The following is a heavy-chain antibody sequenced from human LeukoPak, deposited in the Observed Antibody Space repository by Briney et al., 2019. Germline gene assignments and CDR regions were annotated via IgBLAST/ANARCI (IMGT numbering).Heavy chain of an antibody. J-gene: IGHJ4*02. CDR1: GFTVSSNY. D-gene: IGHD4-17*01. CDR2: IYSGSST. Sequence: PGGSLRLSCAASGFTVSSNYMSWVRQAPGKGLEWVSVIYSGSSTYYADSVKGRFTISRDNSRNTLYLQMNSLRAEDTAVYYCATGTYGDYLDYWGQGTLVTVSS. V-gene: IGHV3-66*02. CDR3: ATGTYGDYLDY.